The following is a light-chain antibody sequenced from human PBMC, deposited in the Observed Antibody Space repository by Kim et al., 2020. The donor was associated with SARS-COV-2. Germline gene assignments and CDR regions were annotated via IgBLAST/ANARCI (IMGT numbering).Light chain of an antibody. Sequence: SYELTQPPSVSVSPGQTASITCSGDKLGNKYICWYQQKPGQSPVLVIYQDNKRPSGIPERFSGSNSGNTATLTISGTQAMDEADYYCQAWDSSAYVFGTGTKVTVL. CDR1: KLGNKY. V-gene: IGLV3-1*01. J-gene: IGLJ1*01. CDR3: QAWDSSAYV. CDR2: QDN.